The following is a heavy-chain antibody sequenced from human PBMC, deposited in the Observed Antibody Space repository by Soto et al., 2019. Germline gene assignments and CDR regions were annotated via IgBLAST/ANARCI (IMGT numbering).Heavy chain of an antibody. D-gene: IGHD3-10*01. Sequence: PSETLSLTCAVYGGSFSAYYWSWIRQSPGKGLEWIGEIHHSGSTNYKPSLKSLVTISVDTSKNQFSLELRSVTAADTAVYYCASYGSGSYFNRYYFDYSGQGTLVTVSA. CDR1: GGSFSAYY. CDR3: ASYGSGSYFNRYYFDY. J-gene: IGHJ4*02. V-gene: IGHV4-34*01. CDR2: IHHSGST.